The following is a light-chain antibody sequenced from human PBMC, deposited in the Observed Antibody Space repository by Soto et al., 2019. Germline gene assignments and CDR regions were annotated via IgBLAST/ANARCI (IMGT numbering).Light chain of an antibody. V-gene: IGKV3-20*01. CDR1: QTINRIY. J-gene: IGKJ5*01. Sequence: ESVLTQSPGNLSLSPGERATLSCKASQTINRIYVAWYQQKPGQAPRFLIYRTSDRANGIPGRFSGSGSGTNLTLTISRLEPEDFAIYYCQQYGSSPITFGQGTRLEIK. CDR3: QQYGSSPIT. CDR2: RTS.